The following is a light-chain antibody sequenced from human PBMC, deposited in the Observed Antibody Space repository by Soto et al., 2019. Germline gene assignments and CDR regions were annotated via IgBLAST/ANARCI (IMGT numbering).Light chain of an antibody. Sequence: DIVLTQSPGTLSLSPGEGATLSCRASQSISSTFFAWYQHKPGQAHRVLIYGASRRAADIPDRFSGSGSGTDFTLTISRLEPEDFAVYYCQQYESSWTFGQGTKVEMK. J-gene: IGKJ1*01. CDR2: GAS. V-gene: IGKV3-20*01. CDR3: QQYESSWT. CDR1: QSISSTF.